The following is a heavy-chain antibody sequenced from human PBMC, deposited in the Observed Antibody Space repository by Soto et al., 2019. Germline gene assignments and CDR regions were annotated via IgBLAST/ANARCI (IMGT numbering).Heavy chain of an antibody. V-gene: IGHV3-30-3*01. J-gene: IGHJ4*02. CDR1: GFTFSSYA. CDR3: ARVFRAGDSSGYSY. Sequence: PGGSLRLSCAASGFTFSSYAMHWVRQAPGKGLEWVAVISYDGSNKYYADSVKGRFTISRDNSKNTLYLQMNSLRAEDTAVYYCARVFRAGDSSGYSYWGQGTLVTVSS. CDR2: ISYDGSNK. D-gene: IGHD3-22*01.